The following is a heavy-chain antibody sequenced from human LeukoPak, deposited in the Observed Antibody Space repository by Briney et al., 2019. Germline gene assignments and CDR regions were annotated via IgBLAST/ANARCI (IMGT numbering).Heavy chain of an antibody. V-gene: IGHV3-15*01. CDR1: GLGFSNAL. D-gene: IGHD3-10*01. J-gene: IGHJ4*02. Sequence: GGSLRLSCAASGLGFSNALMSWVRQGPGKGLEWVGRIKSKTDGGTTDYAAPVKGRFTISRDDSKNTLYLQMNSLTTEDTAVFHCTTVDYMLRGATLFDYWGQGTLVTVSS. CDR2: IKSKTDGGTT. CDR3: TTVDYMLRGATLFDY.